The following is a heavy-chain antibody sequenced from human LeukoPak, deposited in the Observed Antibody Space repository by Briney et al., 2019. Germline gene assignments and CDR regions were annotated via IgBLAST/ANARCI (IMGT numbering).Heavy chain of an antibody. Sequence: GGSLRLSCAASGFTFDDYAMHWVRQAPGKGLEWVAFIRHDGGNKYYTDSVKGRFTISRDNSKNTLYLQMNSLRAEDTAVYYCAKDIAYYYDSSGPLFDNWGQGTLVTVSS. CDR3: AKDIAYYYDSSGPLFDN. CDR1: GFTFDDYA. D-gene: IGHD3-22*01. CDR2: IRHDGGNK. V-gene: IGHV3-30*02. J-gene: IGHJ4*02.